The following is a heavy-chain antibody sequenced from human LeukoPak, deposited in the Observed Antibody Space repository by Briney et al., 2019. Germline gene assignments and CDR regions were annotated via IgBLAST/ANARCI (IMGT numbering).Heavy chain of an antibody. Sequence: SETLSLTCTVSGGSISSGSYYWSWIRQPAGKGLEWIGRIYTSGSTNYNPSLKSRVTISVDTSKNQFSLKLSSVTAADTAVYYCAREGWGLVSYWFDPWGQGTLVTVSS. D-gene: IGHD3-16*02. J-gene: IGHJ5*02. CDR3: AREGWGLVSYWFDP. V-gene: IGHV4-61*02. CDR2: IYTSGST. CDR1: GGSISSGSYY.